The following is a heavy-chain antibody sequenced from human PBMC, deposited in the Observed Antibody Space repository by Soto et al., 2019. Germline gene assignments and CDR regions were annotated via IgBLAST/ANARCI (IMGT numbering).Heavy chain of an antibody. J-gene: IGHJ4*02. CDR2: MNPNSGNT. D-gene: IGHD3-16*02. V-gene: IGHV1-8*01. Sequence: SVEVSCKASGYTFTSYDINWVRQATGQGLEWMGWMNPNSGNTGYAQKYKGRVTMTRNTSMSTAYMELSSLKSEDTAVYYFARVRDISGSYRSAFDCWDQGTLVTVSS. CDR1: GYTFTSYD. CDR3: ARVRDISGSYRSAFDC.